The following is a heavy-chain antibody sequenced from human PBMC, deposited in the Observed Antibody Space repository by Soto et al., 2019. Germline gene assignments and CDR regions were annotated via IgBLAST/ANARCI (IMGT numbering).Heavy chain of an antibody. V-gene: IGHV1-69*13. Sequence: SVKVSCKASGGTFSTHAIIWVRQAPGHGLEWMGGIIPISGTTYYTQKFQGRVTITADEPTSTAFLELSSMKSEETAVIYCARGYCSGGNGDSGMDVWGQGTMVTVSS. CDR1: GGTFSTHA. CDR2: IIPISGTT. CDR3: ARGYCSGGNGDSGMDV. D-gene: IGHD2-15*01. J-gene: IGHJ6*02.